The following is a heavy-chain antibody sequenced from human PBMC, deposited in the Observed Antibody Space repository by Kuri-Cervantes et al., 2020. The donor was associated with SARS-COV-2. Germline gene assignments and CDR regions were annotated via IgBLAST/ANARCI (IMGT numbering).Heavy chain of an antibody. CDR1: GDSISSYY. J-gene: IGHJ3*02. D-gene: IGHD2-21*01. V-gene: IGHV4-59*01. Sequence: SETLSLTCTVSGDSISSYYWSWIRQPPGKGLEWIGYIYYSGSTNYNPSLKSRVTISVDTSKNQFSLKLSSVTAADTAVYYCARDDVFLKAFDIWGQGPMVPVSS. CDR3: ARDDVFLKAFDI. CDR2: IYYSGST.